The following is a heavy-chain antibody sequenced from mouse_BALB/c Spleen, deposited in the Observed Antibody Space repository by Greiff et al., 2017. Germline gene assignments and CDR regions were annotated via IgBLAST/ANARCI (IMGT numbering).Heavy chain of an antibody. CDR3: ARSTGRVYAMDY. V-gene: IGHV14-3*02. J-gene: IGHJ4*01. Sequence: VQLQQSGAELVKPGASVKLSCTASGFNIKDTYMHWVKQRPEQGLEWIGRIDPANGNTKYDPKFQGKATITADTSSNTAYLQRSSLTSEDTAVYYCARSTGRVYAMDYWGQGTSVTVSS. CDR2: IDPANGNT. D-gene: IGHD4-1*02. CDR1: GFNIKDTY.